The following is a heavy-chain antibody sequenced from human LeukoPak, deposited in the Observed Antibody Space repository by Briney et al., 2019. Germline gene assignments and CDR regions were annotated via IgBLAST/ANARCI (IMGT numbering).Heavy chain of an antibody. CDR2: IYHSGST. J-gene: IGHJ6*03. CDR1: GGSISSGGYY. D-gene: IGHD6-13*01. Sequence: PSQTLSLTCTVSGGSISSGGYYWSWIRQPPGKGLEWIGYIYHSGSTYYNPSLKSRVTISVDRSKNQFSLKLSSVTAADTAVYYCARSGRGYSSLYYYYYYMDVWGKGTTVTVSS. CDR3: ARSGRGYSSLYYYYYYMDV. V-gene: IGHV4-30-2*01.